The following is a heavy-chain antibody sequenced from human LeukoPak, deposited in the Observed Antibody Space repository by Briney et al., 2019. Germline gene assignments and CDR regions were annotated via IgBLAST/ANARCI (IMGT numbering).Heavy chain of an antibody. Sequence: SETLSLTCTVSGGSIRYHYWSWIRQSPGKGLEWIGYIYYNGSTNYNPSLKSRVTISVDMSKNQFSLKMSSVTAADTAVYYCARKGGLFDYWGQGRLVTVSS. D-gene: IGHD2-15*01. CDR3: ARKGGLFDY. V-gene: IGHV4-59*11. CDR1: GGSIRYHY. J-gene: IGHJ4*02. CDR2: IYYNGST.